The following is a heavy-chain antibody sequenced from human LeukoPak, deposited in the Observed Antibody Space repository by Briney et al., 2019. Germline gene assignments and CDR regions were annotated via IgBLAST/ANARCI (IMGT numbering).Heavy chain of an antibody. CDR3: ARDGVYSGSLDY. Sequence: QPGGSLRLSCAASGFTCSDYSMNWVRQAPGKGLEWVSYISSSGFTINYADSVKGRFTISRDNAKNSLYLQMNSLRVEDTAAYYCARDGVYSGSLDYWGQGTLVTVSS. J-gene: IGHJ4*02. CDR1: GFTCSDYS. CDR2: ISSSGFTI. D-gene: IGHD4-11*01. V-gene: IGHV3-48*01.